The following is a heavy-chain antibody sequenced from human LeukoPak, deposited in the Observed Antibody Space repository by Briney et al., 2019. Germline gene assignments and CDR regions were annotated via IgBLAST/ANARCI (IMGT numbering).Heavy chain of an antibody. Sequence: SETLSLTCAVYGGSFSGYYWSWIRQPPGKGLEWIGYIYYSGSTNYNPSLKSRVTTSVDTSKNQFSLKLSSVTAADTAVYYCARDTGTVVDYWGQGTLVTVSS. CDR3: ARDTGTVVDY. CDR2: IYYSGST. J-gene: IGHJ4*02. D-gene: IGHD4-23*01. CDR1: GGSFSGYY. V-gene: IGHV4-59*01.